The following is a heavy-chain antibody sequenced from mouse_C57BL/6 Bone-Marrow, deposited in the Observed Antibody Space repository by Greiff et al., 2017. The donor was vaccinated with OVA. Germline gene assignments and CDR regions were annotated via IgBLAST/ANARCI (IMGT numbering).Heavy chain of an antibody. CDR2: INYDGSST. CDR1: GFTFSDYY. D-gene: IGHD2-2*01. Sequence: DVKLVESEGGLVQPGSSMKLSCTASGFTFSDYYMAWVRQVPEKGLEWVANINYDGSSTYYLDSLKSRFIISRDNAKNILYLQMSSLKSEDTATYYCARSLGYYVDYWGQGTTLTVSS. J-gene: IGHJ2*01. CDR3: ARSLGYYVDY. V-gene: IGHV5-16*01.